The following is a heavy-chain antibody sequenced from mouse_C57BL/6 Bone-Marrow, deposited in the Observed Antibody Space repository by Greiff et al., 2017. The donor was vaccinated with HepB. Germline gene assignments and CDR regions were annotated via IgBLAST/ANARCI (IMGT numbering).Heavy chain of an antibody. CDR1: GYTFTSYW. D-gene: IGHD2-1*01. V-gene: IGHV1-55*01. J-gene: IGHJ2*01. CDR3: ATLYGNYDY. CDR2: IYPGSGST. Sequence: QVQLQQSGAELVKPGASVKMSCKASGYTFTSYWITWVKQRPGQGLEWIGDIYPGSGSTNYNENFKSKVTLTVDTSSSTAYMQLSSLTSEVSAVYYCATLYGNYDYWGQGTTLTVSS.